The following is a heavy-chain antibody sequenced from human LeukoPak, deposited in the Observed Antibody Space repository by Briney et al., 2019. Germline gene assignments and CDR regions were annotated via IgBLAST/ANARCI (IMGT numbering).Heavy chain of an antibody. CDR3: ARLKRYSYGTGFDY. Sequence: GGSLRLSCAASGFTFSSYSMNWVRQAPGKGLEWVSSISSSSSYIYYADSVKGRFTISRDNAKNSLYLQMNSLRAEDTAVYYCARLKRYSYGTGFDYWGQGTLVTVSS. J-gene: IGHJ4*02. V-gene: IGHV3-21*01. CDR1: GFTFSSYS. CDR2: ISSSSSYI. D-gene: IGHD5-18*01.